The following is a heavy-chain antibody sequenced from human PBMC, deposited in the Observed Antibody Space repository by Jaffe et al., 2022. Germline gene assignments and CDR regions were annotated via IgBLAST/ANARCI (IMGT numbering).Heavy chain of an antibody. CDR1: GGSISSSSYY. Sequence: QLQLQESGPGLVKPSETLSLTCTVSGGSISSSSYYWGWIRQPPGKGLEWIGSIYYSGSTYYNPSLKSRVTISVDTSKNQFSLKLSSVTAADTAVYYCARSPDPHSYYDFWSGYYRDQYNWNYMDVWGKGTTVTVSS. V-gene: IGHV4-39*01. J-gene: IGHJ6*03. CDR2: IYYSGST. CDR3: ARSPDPHSYYDFWSGYYRDQYNWNYMDV. D-gene: IGHD3-3*01.